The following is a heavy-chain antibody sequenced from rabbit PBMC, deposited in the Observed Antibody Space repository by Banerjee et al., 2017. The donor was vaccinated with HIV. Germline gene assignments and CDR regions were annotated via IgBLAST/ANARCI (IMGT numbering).Heavy chain of an antibody. CDR1: GFDFSSDT. V-gene: IGHV1S45*01. Sequence: QEQLVESGGGLVQPEGSLTLTCKASGFDFSSDTMCWVRQAPGRGLEWIACINTSNGNTVYATWAKDQYAISKASWASVTLHITNLTAADSASYVCTRDGYTGNGYEGCSYFGLGGQGTNVTVS. CDR2: INTSNGNT. D-gene: IGHD6-1*01. CDR3: TRDGYTGNGYEGCSYFGL. J-gene: IGHJ3*01.